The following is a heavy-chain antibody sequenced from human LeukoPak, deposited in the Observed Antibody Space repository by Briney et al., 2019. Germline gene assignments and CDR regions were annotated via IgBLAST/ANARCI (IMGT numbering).Heavy chain of an antibody. V-gene: IGHV1-2*02. J-gene: IGHJ6*02. Sequence: GASVKVSCKASGYTFTGYYMHWVRQAPGQGLEWMGWINPNSGGTNYAQKFQGRVTMTRDTSISTAYMELSRLRSDDTAVYYCARCDYYDSSGYYQYRRDYGMDVWGQGTTVTVSS. CDR1: GYTFTGYY. D-gene: IGHD3-22*01. CDR3: ARCDYYDSSGYYQYRRDYGMDV. CDR2: INPNSGGT.